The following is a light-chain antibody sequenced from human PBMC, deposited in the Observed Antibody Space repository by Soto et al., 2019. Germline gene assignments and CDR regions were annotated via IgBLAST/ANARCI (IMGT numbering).Light chain of an antibody. CDR1: ISDVGGYDY. J-gene: IGLJ2*01. Sequence: QSVLTQPASVSGSPGQSITISCTGSISDVGGYDYVSWYQQHPGNAPKLMIYDVSHRPSGISNRFSGSKSGNTASLTISGLQAEDEADYYCSSYTTRGSAVFGGGTQLTVL. V-gene: IGLV2-14*01. CDR2: DVS. CDR3: SSYTTRGSAV.